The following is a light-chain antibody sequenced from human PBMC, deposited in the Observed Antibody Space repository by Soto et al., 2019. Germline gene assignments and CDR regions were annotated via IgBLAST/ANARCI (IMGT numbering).Light chain of an antibody. CDR1: QTISSW. CDR3: QQLNSYPQLT. J-gene: IGKJ4*01. Sequence: DIQMTQSPSTLSGSVGDRVTITCRASQTISSWLAWYQQKPGKAPKLLIYKASTLKSGVPSRFSGSGSGTEFTLTISSLQPEDFATYYCQQLNSYPQLTFGGGTKVEIK. V-gene: IGKV1-5*03. CDR2: KAS.